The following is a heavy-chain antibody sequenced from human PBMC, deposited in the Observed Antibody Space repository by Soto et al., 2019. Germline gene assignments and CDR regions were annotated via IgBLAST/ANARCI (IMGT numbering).Heavy chain of an antibody. CDR2: ISGSGGTT. Sequence: PGGSLRLSCVASTFTFTDYAMSWVRQAPGEGLEWVSGISGSGGTTYYAESVRGRFSISRDNSKNTLYLHLSNLRVEDTAIYYCATISDRGIAAALDSWGQGTLVTVSS. CDR3: ATISDRGIAAALDS. V-gene: IGHV3-23*01. CDR1: TFTFTDYA. J-gene: IGHJ4*02. D-gene: IGHD6-13*01.